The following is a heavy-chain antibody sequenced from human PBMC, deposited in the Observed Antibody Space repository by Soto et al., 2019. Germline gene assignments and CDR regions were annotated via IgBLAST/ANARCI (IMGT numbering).Heavy chain of an antibody. V-gene: IGHV3-33*01. J-gene: IGHJ6*02. D-gene: IGHD6-13*01. Sequence: QVQLVESGGGVVQPGRSLRLSCAASGFTFSSYGMHWVRQAPGKGLEWVAVIWYDGSNKYYADSVKGRFTISRDNSKNTLYLQRNSLRAEDTAVYYCARDSSPSHYGMDVWGQGTTVTVSS. CDR1: GFTFSSYG. CDR3: ARDSSPSHYGMDV. CDR2: IWYDGSNK.